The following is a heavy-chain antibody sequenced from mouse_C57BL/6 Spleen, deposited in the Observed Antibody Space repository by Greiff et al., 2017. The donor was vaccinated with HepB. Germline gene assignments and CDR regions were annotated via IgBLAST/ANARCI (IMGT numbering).Heavy chain of an antibody. CDR2: ISDGGSYT. CDR1: GFTFSSYA. V-gene: IGHV5-4*01. J-gene: IGHJ3*01. D-gene: IGHD1-1*01. CDR3: AREGYYYGSSYPAWFAY. Sequence: EVKVVESGGGLVKPGGSLKLSCAASGFTFSSYAMSWVRQTPEKRLEWVATISDGGSYTYYPDNVKGRFTISRDNAKNNLYLQMSHLKSEDTAMYYCAREGYYYGSSYPAWFAYWGQGTLVTVSA.